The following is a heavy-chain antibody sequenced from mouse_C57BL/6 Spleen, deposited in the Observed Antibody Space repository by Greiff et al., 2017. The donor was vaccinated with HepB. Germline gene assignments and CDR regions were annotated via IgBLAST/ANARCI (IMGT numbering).Heavy chain of an antibody. CDR3: ARQKDYGYDWFAY. D-gene: IGHD2-2*01. J-gene: IGHJ3*01. CDR2: ISGGGGNT. CDR1: GFTFSSYT. Sequence: DVHLVESGGGLVKPGGSLKLSCAASGFTFSSYTMSWVRQTPEKRLEWVATISGGGGNTYYPDSVKGRFTISRDNAKNTLYLQMSSLRSEDTALYYCARQKDYGYDWFAYWGQGTLVTVSA. V-gene: IGHV5-9*01.